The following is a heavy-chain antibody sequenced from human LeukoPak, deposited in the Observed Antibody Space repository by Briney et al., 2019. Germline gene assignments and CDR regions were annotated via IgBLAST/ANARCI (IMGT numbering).Heavy chain of an antibody. CDR2: IKQDGSEM. V-gene: IGHV3-7*01. CDR3: ARTSSSSWYFEFDYYYGMDV. J-gene: IGHJ6*02. D-gene: IGHD6-13*01. CDR1: GFSFNSYW. Sequence: SGGSLRLSCAASGFSFNSYWMTWVRRAPGKGLEWVANIKQDGSEMYYEDSVKGRFTISRDNAKNSLYLQMNSLRAEDTAVYYCARTSSSSWYFEFDYYYGMDVWGQGTTVTVSS.